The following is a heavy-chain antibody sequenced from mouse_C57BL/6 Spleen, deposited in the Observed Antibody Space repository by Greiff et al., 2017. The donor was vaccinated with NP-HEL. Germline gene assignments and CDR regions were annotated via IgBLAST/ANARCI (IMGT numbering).Heavy chain of an antibody. D-gene: IGHD1-1*01. CDR2: IDPSDSET. CDR3: ARGRGITTVRYFDV. Sequence: QVQLQQSGAELVRPGSSVKLSCKASGYTFTSYWMHWVKQRPIQGLEWIGNIDPSDSETHYNQKFKDKATLTVDKSSSTAYMQLSSLTSEDSAVYYCARGRGITTVRYFDVWGTGTTVTVSS. V-gene: IGHV1-52*01. J-gene: IGHJ1*03. CDR1: GYTFTSYW.